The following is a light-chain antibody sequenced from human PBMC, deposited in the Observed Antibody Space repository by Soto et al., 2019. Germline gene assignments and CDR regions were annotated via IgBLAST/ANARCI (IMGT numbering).Light chain of an antibody. V-gene: IGLV2-8*01. Sequence: ALTQPPSASGSPGQSVTISCTGTSSDVGGYNYVSWYQQHPGKAPKLMIYEVSKRPSGVPDRFSGSKSGNTASLTVSGLQAEDEADYYCSSYAGSNNLVVFGGGTKVTVL. CDR3: SSYAGSNNLVV. J-gene: IGLJ2*01. CDR2: EVS. CDR1: SSDVGGYNY.